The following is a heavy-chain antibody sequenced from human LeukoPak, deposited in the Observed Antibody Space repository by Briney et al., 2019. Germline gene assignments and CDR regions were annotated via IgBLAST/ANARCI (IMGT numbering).Heavy chain of an antibody. CDR1: GYTFTSYY. CDR3: ARVSGSIVARSAWFDS. V-gene: IGHV1-46*01. J-gene: IGHJ5*01. D-gene: IGHD6-6*01. Sequence: GASVKVSCKASGYTFTSYYMHWVRQAPGQGLEWMGIINPSGGSTSYAQKFQGRVTMTRDTSTSTVYMELSSLRSEDTAVYYCARVSGSIVARSAWFDSWGQGTLVTVSS. CDR2: INPSGGST.